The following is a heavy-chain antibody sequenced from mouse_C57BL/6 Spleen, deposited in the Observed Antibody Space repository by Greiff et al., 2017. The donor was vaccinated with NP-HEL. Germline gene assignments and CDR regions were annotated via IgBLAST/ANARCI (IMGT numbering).Heavy chain of an antibody. CDR2: ISDGGSYT. Sequence: EVKLVESGGGLVKPGGSLKLSCAASGFTFSSYAMSWVRQTPEKRLEWVATISDGGSYTYYPDNVKGRFTISRDNAKNNLYLQMSHLKSEDTAMYYCARDRSGGYFDYWGQGTTLTVSS. CDR3: ARDRSGGYFDY. J-gene: IGHJ2*01. CDR1: GFTFSSYA. V-gene: IGHV5-4*01.